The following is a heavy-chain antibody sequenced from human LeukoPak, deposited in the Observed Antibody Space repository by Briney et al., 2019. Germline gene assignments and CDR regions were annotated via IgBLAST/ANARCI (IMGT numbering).Heavy chain of an antibody. V-gene: IGHV3-23*01. D-gene: IGHD6-13*01. CDR1: AFTFSSYA. Sequence: PGGSLRLSCAASAFTFSSYAMSWVRQAPGKGLEWVSAISGSGGSTYYADSVKGRFTISRDNSKNTLYLQMNSLRGEDTAVYYCAKSGYSTKGDFDYWGQGTLVTVSS. CDR3: AKSGYSTKGDFDY. CDR2: ISGSGGST. J-gene: IGHJ4*02.